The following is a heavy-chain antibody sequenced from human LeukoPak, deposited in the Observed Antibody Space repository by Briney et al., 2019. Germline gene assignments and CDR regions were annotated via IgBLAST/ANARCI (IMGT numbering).Heavy chain of an antibody. J-gene: IGHJ3*02. CDR2: IYPGDSDT. D-gene: IGHD4-17*01. CDR1: GYSFTSYW. CDR3: ARLSYGDYGPDAFDI. Sequence: GESLKISCKGSGYSFTSYWIGWVCQMPGKGLEWMGIIYPGDSDTRYSPSFQGQVTISADKSISTAYLQWSSLKASDTAMYYCARLSYGDYGPDAFDIWGQGTMVTVSS. V-gene: IGHV5-51*01.